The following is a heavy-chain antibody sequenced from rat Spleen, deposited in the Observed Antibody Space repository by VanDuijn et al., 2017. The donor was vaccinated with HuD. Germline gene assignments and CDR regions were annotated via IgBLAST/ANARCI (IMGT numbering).Heavy chain of an antibody. D-gene: IGHD1-11*01. Sequence: EVQLVESGGGLVQPGNSLKLSCAASGFTFSDYYMAWVRPAPTKGLEWVASISTGGGDTYYRDSVKGRFTISRDNAKSTLYLQISSLRSEDTATYYCARQEDYGGYSRDYFGYWGQGVVVTVSS. CDR1: GFTFSDYY. V-gene: IGHV5S23*01. CDR2: ISTGGGDT. J-gene: IGHJ2*01. CDR3: ARQEDYGGYSRDYFGY.